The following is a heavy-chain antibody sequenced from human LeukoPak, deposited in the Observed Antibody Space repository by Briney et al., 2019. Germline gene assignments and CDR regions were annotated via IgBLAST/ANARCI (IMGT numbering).Heavy chain of an antibody. D-gene: IGHD6-13*01. CDR1: GLTFNSYA. CDR3: AKSRGYSNTSPFDY. V-gene: IGHV3-23*01. CDR2: ISGSGGNT. Sequence: GGSLRLSCAASGLTFNSYAMSWVRQAPGKGLEWVSGISGSGGNTYYADSVKGRFTISRDNSRNTLYLQMNSLTAEETAVYYCAKSRGYSNTSPFDYWGQGTLVAVSS. J-gene: IGHJ4*02.